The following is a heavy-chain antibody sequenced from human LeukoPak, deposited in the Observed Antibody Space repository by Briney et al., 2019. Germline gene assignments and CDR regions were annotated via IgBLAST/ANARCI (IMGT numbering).Heavy chain of an antibody. CDR1: GFTFTTFA. J-gene: IGHJ6*03. V-gene: IGHV3-23*01. CDR2: INSVSYT. Sequence: PGGSLRLSYVASGFTFTTFAMTSVRHAPGKGLESVSTINSVSYTYYPASVRGRFTITRNNSKNTLFLQMNSLTAGATALYSCANVRCSTTCSKLKYYSRDVWGKGTTVTVSS. CDR3: ANVRCSTTCSKLKYYSRDV. D-gene: IGHD2-2*01.